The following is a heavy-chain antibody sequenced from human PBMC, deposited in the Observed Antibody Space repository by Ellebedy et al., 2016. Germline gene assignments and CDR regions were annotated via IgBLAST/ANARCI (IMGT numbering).Heavy chain of an antibody. D-gene: IGHD4-11*01. CDR1: GFTFSSFG. Sequence: GESLKISCAASGFTFSSFGMNWVRQAPGKGLEWVSYINNHISAMYYADSVRGRFTISRNNAKNSLYLQMNSLRAEDTAVYYCAREDHSNYNYWGQGTLVSVST. V-gene: IGHV3-48*04. CDR2: INNHISAM. CDR3: AREDHSNYNY. J-gene: IGHJ4*02.